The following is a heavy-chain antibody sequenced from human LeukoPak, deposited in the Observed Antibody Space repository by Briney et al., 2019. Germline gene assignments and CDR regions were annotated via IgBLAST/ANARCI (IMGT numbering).Heavy chain of an antibody. Sequence: GSSVKVSCKASGGTVSSYAISWVRQAPGQGLEWMGGIIPIFGTANYAQKFQGRVTITADESTSTAYMELSSLRSEDTAVYYCARDNHYYGSGRHFDYWGQGTLVTVSS. D-gene: IGHD3-10*01. CDR3: ARDNHYYGSGRHFDY. CDR2: IIPIFGTA. V-gene: IGHV1-69*01. J-gene: IGHJ4*02. CDR1: GGTVSSYA.